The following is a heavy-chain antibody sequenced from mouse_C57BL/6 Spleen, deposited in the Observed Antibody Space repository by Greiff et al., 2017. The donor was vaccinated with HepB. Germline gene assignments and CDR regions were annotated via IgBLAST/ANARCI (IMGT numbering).Heavy chain of an antibody. D-gene: IGHD1-1*01. CDR2: INPYNGGT. Sequence: VQLQQSGPVLVKPGASVKMSCKASGYTFTDYYMNWVKQSHGKSLEWIGVINPYNGGTSYNQKFKGKATLTVDKSSSTAYMELNSLTSEDSAVYYCARDPVVATNWYFDVWGTGTTVTVSS. V-gene: IGHV1-19*01. J-gene: IGHJ1*03. CDR3: ARDPVVATNWYFDV. CDR1: GYTFTDYY.